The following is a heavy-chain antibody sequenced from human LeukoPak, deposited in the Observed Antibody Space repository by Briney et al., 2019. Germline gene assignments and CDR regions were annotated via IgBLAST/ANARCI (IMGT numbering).Heavy chain of an antibody. CDR2: IYSSGST. D-gene: IGHD6-13*01. CDR3: ARGTGYSGSRFDY. V-gene: IGHV4-4*07. Sequence: PSETLSLTCAVSGGSISSYYWRWIRQPAGKGLEWIGRIYSSGSTNYNPSLKSRVTMSSDTYKNQFSLKLSSGTAADTAVYYCARGTGYSGSRFDYWGQGTLVTVSS. J-gene: IGHJ4*02. CDR1: GGSISSYY.